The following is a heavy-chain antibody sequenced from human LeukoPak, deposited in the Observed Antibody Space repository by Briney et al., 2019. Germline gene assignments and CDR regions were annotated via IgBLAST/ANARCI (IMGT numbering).Heavy chain of an antibody. CDR1: GGSISSYY. D-gene: IGHD2-15*01. CDR3: ARIRVAGYYYYYYMDV. V-gene: IGHV4-59*01. Sequence: PSETLSLTCTVSGGSISSYYWSWIRQPPGKGLEWIGYIYYSGSTNYNPSLKSRVTISVDTSKNQFSLKLSSVTAADTAVYYCARIRVAGYYYYYYMDVWGKGTTVTISS. J-gene: IGHJ6*03. CDR2: IYYSGST.